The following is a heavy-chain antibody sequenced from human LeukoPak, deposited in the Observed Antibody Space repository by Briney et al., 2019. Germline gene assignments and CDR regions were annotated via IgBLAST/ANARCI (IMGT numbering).Heavy chain of an antibody. CDR2: ISATGSNI. CDR3: ATGDLGGSAP. J-gene: IGHJ5*02. CDR1: GFTFRTFG. Sequence: GGSLSLSCIASGFTFRTFGMNWVRQAPGKGLEWVSFISATGSNIYSADSVKGRFTISRDNAKNSLYLQMNSLRAEDTAVYYCATGDLGGSAPWGQGTLVTVSS. V-gene: IGHV3-48*01. D-gene: IGHD5-12*01.